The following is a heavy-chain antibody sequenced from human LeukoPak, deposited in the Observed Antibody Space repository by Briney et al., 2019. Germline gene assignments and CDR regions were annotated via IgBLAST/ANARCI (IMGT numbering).Heavy chain of an antibody. J-gene: IGHJ3*02. V-gene: IGHV3-48*04. CDR2: INSSSSTI. Sequence: GGSLRLSCAASGFTFSSYSMNWVRQAPGKGLEWVSYINSSSSTIYYADSVKGRFTIYRDNAKNSLYLQMNSMRAEDTAVYYCARGPLNSHFRDSSGYWGSRSDAFDIWGQGTMVTVSS. CDR1: GFTFSSYS. D-gene: IGHD3-22*01. CDR3: ARGPLNSHFRDSSGYWGSRSDAFDI.